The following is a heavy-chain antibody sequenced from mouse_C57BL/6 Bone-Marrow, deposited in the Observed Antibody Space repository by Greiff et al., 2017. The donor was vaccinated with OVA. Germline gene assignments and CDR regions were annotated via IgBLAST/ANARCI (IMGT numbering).Heavy chain of an antibody. CDR3: ARPHYYGSSH. CDR1: GYTFTSYG. D-gene: IGHD1-1*01. V-gene: IGHV1-81*01. CDR2: IYPRSGNT. J-gene: IGHJ2*01. Sequence: QVHVKQSGAELARPGASVKLSCKASGYTFTSYGISWVKQRTGQGLEWIGEIYPRSGNTYYNEKFKGKATLTADKSSSTAYMELRSLTSEDSAVYFCARPHYYGSSHWGQGTTLTVSS.